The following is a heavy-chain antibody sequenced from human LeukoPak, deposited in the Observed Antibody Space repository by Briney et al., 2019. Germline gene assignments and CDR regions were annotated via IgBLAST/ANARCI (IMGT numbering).Heavy chain of an antibody. J-gene: IGHJ4*02. D-gene: IGHD2-2*02. CDR1: GFTFSTYY. Sequence: GGSLRLSCAASGFTFSTYYMSWVRQAPGTGLEWVSSISGSGGSTYYADSVKGRFTISRDNSKTTLYLQMNSLRAEDTAVYYCAKDKGPRYCSSTSCHTIGFDYWGQGTLVTVSS. V-gene: IGHV3-23*01. CDR3: AKDKGPRYCSSTSCHTIGFDY. CDR2: ISGSGGST.